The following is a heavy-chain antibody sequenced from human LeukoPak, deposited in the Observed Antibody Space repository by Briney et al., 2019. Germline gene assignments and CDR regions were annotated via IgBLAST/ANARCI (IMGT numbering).Heavy chain of an antibody. Sequence: ASVKVSCKASGYTFTSYDINWVRQATGQGLEWMGWMNPNSGNTGYAQKFQGRVTMTRNTSISTAYMELSSLRSEDTAVYYCARGPLLWFANYYYYYMDVWGKGITVTISS. V-gene: IGHV1-8*01. CDR2: MNPNSGNT. D-gene: IGHD3-10*01. CDR1: GYTFTSYD. CDR3: ARGPLLWFANYYYYYMDV. J-gene: IGHJ6*03.